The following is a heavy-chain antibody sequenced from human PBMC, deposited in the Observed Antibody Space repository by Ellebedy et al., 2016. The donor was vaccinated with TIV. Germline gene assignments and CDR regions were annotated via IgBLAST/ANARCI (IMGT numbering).Heavy chain of an antibody. J-gene: IGHJ5*02. CDR1: GFTFSSYW. CDR3: ARRGSYGDYAVQVNSWFDA. V-gene: IGHV3-7*01. Sequence: GESLKISCAASGFTFSSYWMTWVRQAPGKGLEWVANIYQDGSEKFYVDSVRGRFTISRDNANKSLFLQMNSLRVEDTAVYYCARRGSYGDYAVQVNSWFDAWGQGTLVTVSS. D-gene: IGHD4-17*01. CDR2: IYQDGSEK.